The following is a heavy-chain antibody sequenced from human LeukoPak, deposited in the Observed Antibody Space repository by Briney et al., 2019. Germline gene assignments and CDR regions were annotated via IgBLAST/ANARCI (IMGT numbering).Heavy chain of an antibody. CDR2: ISYDGSNK. CDR3: ARRRKVYSRWYETYYYYMDV. D-gene: IGHD6-13*01. CDR1: GFIFSSYA. Sequence: GGSLRLSRAASGFIFSSYAIHWVRQAPGKGLEWVAVISYDGSNKHYGDSVKGRFTISRDNSKNTLYLQMNSLRPEDTAVYYCARRRKVYSRWYETYYYYMDVWGKGTTVTVSS. V-gene: IGHV3-30*04. J-gene: IGHJ6*03.